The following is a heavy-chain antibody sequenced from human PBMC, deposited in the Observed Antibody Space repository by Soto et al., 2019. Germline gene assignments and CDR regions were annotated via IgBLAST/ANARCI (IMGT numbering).Heavy chain of an antibody. Sequence: QVQLQESGPGLVKPSQTLSLTCTVSGGSISSGGYYWSWIRQHPGKGLEWIGYIYYSGSTYYNPSLKSRVTLSVDTSKNQFSLKLSSVTAADTAVYYCARELRFGEDYYGMDVWGQGTTVIVSS. CDR2: IYYSGST. CDR3: ARELRFGEDYYGMDV. CDR1: GGSISSGGYY. V-gene: IGHV4-31*03. D-gene: IGHD3-10*01. J-gene: IGHJ6*02.